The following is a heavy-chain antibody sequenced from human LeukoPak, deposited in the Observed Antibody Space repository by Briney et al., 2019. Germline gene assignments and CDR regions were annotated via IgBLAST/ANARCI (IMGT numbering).Heavy chain of an antibody. J-gene: IGHJ3*02. Sequence: GGSLRLSCAVSGLTFSNYWMHWVRQAPGKGLVWVSRIYNDGSSTSYADSVKGRFTISRDNAKSTLYLQMNSLRAKDTAVYYCARVRGGSGSSYAADAFDIWGQGTMVTVSS. CDR3: ARVRGGSGSSYAADAFDI. CDR2: IYNDGSST. CDR1: GLTFSNYW. V-gene: IGHV3-74*01. D-gene: IGHD1-26*01.